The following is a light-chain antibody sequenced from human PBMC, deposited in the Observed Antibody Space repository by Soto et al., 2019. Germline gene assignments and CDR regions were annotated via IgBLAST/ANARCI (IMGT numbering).Light chain of an antibody. CDR1: SSDVCGYNY. J-gene: IGLJ2*01. CDR3: SSFAPSDTRV. V-gene: IGLV2-14*01. Sequence: QSALTQPASVSGSPGQSITISGTGTSSDVCGYNYVSWYQQYPGKAPKLIIYEVRNRPSGVSSRFSGSRSDNTASLTISGLRPEDEADYYCSSFAPSDTRVFGGGTKLTVL. CDR2: EVR.